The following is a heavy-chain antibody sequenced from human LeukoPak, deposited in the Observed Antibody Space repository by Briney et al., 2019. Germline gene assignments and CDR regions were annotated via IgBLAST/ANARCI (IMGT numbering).Heavy chain of an antibody. CDR1: GFTFSSYG. Sequence: PGRSLRLSCAASGFTFSSYGMHWVRQAPGKGLEWVAVIWYDGSNKYYADSVKGRFTISRDNSKNTLYLQMNSLRAEDTAVYYFSKNLEYCRSRVPLYYFDYWGQGTLVTVSS. J-gene: IGHJ4*02. V-gene: IGHV3-33*06. CDR2: IWYDGSNK. D-gene: IGHD2/OR15-2a*01. CDR3: SKNLEYCRSRVPLYYFDY.